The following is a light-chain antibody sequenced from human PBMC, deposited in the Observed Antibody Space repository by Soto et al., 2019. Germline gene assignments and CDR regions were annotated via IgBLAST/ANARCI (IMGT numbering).Light chain of an antibody. CDR1: SSNIGSNV. V-gene: IGLV1-44*01. Sequence: QSVLTQPPSASGTPGQRVTISCSGGSSNIGSNVVEWYQQLPGTAPKLLIHSNNQRPSGVPDRISASKSGTSASLAISGLQSDDEADYYCAAWDGSLNDFLFGGGTKLTVL. CDR3: AAWDGSLNDFL. CDR2: SNN. J-gene: IGLJ2*01.